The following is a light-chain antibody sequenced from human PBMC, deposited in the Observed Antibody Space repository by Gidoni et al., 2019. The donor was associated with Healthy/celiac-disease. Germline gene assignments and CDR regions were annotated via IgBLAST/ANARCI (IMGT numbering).Light chain of an antibody. J-gene: IGKJ4*01. CDR1: QSISSN. V-gene: IGKV1-39*01. Sequence: DSQMTPSPSSLSASVGDRVTITCRASQSISSNLNWYQQKPGKAPKLLIYAASSLQSGVPSRFSGSGSGTDFTLTISSLQPEDFATYYCQQSYSTPRTFGGGTKVEIK. CDR3: QQSYSTPRT. CDR2: AAS.